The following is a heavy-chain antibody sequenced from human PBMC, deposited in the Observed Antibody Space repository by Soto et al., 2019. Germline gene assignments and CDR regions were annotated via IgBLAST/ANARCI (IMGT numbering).Heavy chain of an antibody. Sequence: QITLKESGPTLVKPTQTLTLTCTFSGFSLSTSGVGVGWIRQPPGKALEWLALIYWDDDKRYSPSLKSRLTITKDTSKNQVVITLTNMDPVDTATYYCAHRHYSRSWYRRDWFDPWGQGTLVTVSS. CDR1: GFSLSTSGVG. CDR3: AHRHYSRSWYRRDWFDP. V-gene: IGHV2-5*02. J-gene: IGHJ5*02. CDR2: IYWDDDK. D-gene: IGHD6-13*01.